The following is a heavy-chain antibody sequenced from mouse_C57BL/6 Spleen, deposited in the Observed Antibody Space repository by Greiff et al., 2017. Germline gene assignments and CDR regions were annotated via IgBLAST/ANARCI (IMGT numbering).Heavy chain of an antibody. CDR3: ARGADSSGLAWFAY. CDR1: GYTFTSYW. D-gene: IGHD3-2*02. J-gene: IGHJ3*01. V-gene: IGHV1-52*01. CDR2: IDPSDSET. Sequence: QVQLQQPGAELVRPGSSVKLSCKASGYTFTSYWMHWVKQRPIQGLEWIGNIDPSDSETHYNQKFKDKATLTVDKSSSTAYMQLSSLTSEDSAVYYCARGADSSGLAWFAYWGQGTLVTVSA.